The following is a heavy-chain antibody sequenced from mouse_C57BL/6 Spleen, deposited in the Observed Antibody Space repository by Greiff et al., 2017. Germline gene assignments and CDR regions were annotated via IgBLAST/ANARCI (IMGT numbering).Heavy chain of an antibody. CDR2: ISSGGSYT. CDR1: GFTFSSYG. D-gene: IGHD4-1*02. Sequence: EVKLMESGGDLVKPGGSLKLSCAASGFTFSSYGMSWVRQTPDKRLEWVATISSGGSYTYYPDSVKGRFTISRDNAKNTLYLQMSSLKSEDTAMYYCARPTGKMGGCDYWGQGTTLTVSS. CDR3: ARPTGKMGGCDY. V-gene: IGHV5-6*01. J-gene: IGHJ2*01.